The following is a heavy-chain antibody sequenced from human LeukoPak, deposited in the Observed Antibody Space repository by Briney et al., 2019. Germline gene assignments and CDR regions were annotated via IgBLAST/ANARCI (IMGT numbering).Heavy chain of an antibody. D-gene: IGHD6-19*01. CDR2: IYTSGST. V-gene: IGHV4-61*02. CDR3: ARGGSGWNYYYYYMDV. CDR1: DDSISSNSYF. Sequence: PSETLSLTCTVSDDSISSNSYFWSWIRQPAGTGLEWIGRIYTSGSTNYNPSLKSRVTISVDTSKNQFSLKLSSVTAADTAVYYCARGGSGWNYYYYYMDVWGKGTTVTISS. J-gene: IGHJ6*03.